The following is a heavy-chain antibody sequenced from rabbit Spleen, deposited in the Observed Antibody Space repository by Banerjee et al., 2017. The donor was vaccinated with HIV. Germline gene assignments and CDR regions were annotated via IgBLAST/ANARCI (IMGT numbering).Heavy chain of an antibody. CDR1: GLDLSSSYW. Sequence: QSLEEYGGDLVKPGASLTLTCKASGLDLSSSYWICWVRQAPGKGLEWIACIDVSGGSTTHYASWAKGRFTVSKTSSTTATLQMTSLTVADTATYFCARDAAGREDFNLWGPGTLVTVS. D-gene: IGHD4-2*01. J-gene: IGHJ4*01. V-gene: IGHV1S40*01. CDR3: ARDAAGREDFNL. CDR2: IDVSGGSTT.